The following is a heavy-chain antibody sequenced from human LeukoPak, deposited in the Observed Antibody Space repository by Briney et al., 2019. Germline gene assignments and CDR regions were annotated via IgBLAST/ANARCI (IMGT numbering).Heavy chain of an antibody. Sequence: ASVKASCKASGYTFTNYDINWVRQATGQGLEWMGWLNPNNGKTGYAQKFQGRVTITRDTSISTAYMELSSLRSEDTAVYYCARGYDFWSGHNGDYWGQGTLVTVSS. CDR1: GYTFTNYD. J-gene: IGHJ4*02. CDR2: LNPNNGKT. V-gene: IGHV1-8*03. CDR3: ARGYDFWSGHNGDY. D-gene: IGHD3-3*01.